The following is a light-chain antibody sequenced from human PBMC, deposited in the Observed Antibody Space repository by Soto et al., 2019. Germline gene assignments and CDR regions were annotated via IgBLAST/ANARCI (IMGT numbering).Light chain of an antibody. Sequence: ESFLAHSPGTLSFSPWERSTLSCMSSQTVIHNYLAWHQQKPGQTPRLLVYGASNRATGIPDRFSGSGSGTDFTLTISRLEPEDFAVYYCQQHGSSPITFGQGTRLEIK. CDR1: QTVIHNY. V-gene: IGKV3-20*01. CDR2: GAS. J-gene: IGKJ5*01. CDR3: QQHGSSPIT.